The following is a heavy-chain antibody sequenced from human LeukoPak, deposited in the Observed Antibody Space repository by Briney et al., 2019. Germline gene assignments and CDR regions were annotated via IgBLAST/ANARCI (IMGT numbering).Heavy chain of an antibody. CDR3: AREPSGTRGWYTVDY. CDR1: GFTFSTYA. CDR2: IRPDGDRT. Sequence: GGSLRLSCAASGFTFSTYAITWVRQGPGKGLEWVSAIRPDGDRTYYTDSVRGRFTTSRDNSRDTVYLQVNSLRVEDTAVYYCAREPSGTRGWYTVDYWGQGTLVTVSS. J-gene: IGHJ4*02. D-gene: IGHD6-19*01. V-gene: IGHV3-23*01.